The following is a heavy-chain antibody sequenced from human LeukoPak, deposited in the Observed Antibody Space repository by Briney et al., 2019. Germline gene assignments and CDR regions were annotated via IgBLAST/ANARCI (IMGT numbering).Heavy chain of an antibody. D-gene: IGHD3-22*01. CDR2: IYTCGST. J-gene: IGHJ4*02. CDR1: GGSISSYY. CDR3: AREYDSSGYYPVHDY. V-gene: IGHV4-4*07. Sequence: PSETLSLTCTVSGGSISSYYWSWLRQPPGKGLEWIGRIYTCGSTNHNPSLKSRVTMTVDKSQNQFPLQLSPVTAADTAGYYCAREYDSSGYYPVHDYWGQGTLVTVSS.